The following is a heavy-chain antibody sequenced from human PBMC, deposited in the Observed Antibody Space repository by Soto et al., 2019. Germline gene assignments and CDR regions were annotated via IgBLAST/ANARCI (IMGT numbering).Heavy chain of an antibody. V-gene: IGHV1-69*12. CDR1: GGSLSNFG. CDR2: IIPGFGTP. D-gene: IGHD3-22*01. J-gene: IGHJ6*02. CDR3: ARGDATKIVVTTYYAMDV. Sequence: QVQLVQSGAEVKKPGSSVKVSCTASGGSLSNFGISWVRQAPGQGLEWMGAIIPGFGTPNYAQKFQDRVTINAAESTTTVYMEVRSLTSEDTAVYYCARGDATKIVVTTYYAMDVWGQGTTVTVSS.